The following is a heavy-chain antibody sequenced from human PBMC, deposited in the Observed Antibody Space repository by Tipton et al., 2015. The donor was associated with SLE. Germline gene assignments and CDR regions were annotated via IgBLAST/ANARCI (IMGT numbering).Heavy chain of an antibody. CDR2: SFFSGST. V-gene: IGHV4-59*03. J-gene: IGHJ5*02. D-gene: IGHD3-22*01. CDR1: GGSIRSYY. CDR3: AGDSAGSYDGVGDP. Sequence: LSCTVSGGSIRSYYWSWIRQPPGKGLEWSGYSFFSGSTNYNPSLRSRVTISLDTSKNQFSLRLTSLTSADTGVYYCAGDSAGSYDGVGDPWGQGKLVIVSP.